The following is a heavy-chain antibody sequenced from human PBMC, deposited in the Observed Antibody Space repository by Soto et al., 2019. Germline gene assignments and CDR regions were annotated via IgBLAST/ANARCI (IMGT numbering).Heavy chain of an antibody. V-gene: IGHV4-31*03. J-gene: IGHJ4*02. D-gene: IGHD6-19*01. Sequence: PWETLSPASTVSAGSISSGGYYGSWIRQHPGKGLEWIGYIYYSGSTYYNPSLKSRVTISVDTSKNQSSLKLSFVTAAYTAVYYCARVGWLDYWGQGTLVTGSS. CDR3: ARVGWLDY. CDR1: AGSISSGGYY. CDR2: IYYSGST.